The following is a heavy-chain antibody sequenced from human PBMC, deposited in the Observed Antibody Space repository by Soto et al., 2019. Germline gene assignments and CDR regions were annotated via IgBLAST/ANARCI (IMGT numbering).Heavy chain of an antibody. J-gene: IGHJ4*02. CDR2: IIPIFGTA. Sequence: QVQLVQSGAEVKKPGSSVKVSCKASGGTFSSYAISWLRQAPGQGLEWMGGIIPIFGTADYAQKFQGRVTITSDESLITGNMELSSLRSEDTAVSYCASHYDSSGYYYRGLDYWGQGTLVTVSS. V-gene: IGHV1-69*05. CDR1: GGTFSSYA. D-gene: IGHD3-22*01. CDR3: ASHYDSSGYYYRGLDY.